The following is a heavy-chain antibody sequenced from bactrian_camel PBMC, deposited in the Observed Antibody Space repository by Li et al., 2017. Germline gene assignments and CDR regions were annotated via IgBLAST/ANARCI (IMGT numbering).Heavy chain of an antibody. V-gene: IGHV3S57*01. D-gene: IGHD1*01. CDR1: EYTYNDYC. J-gene: IGHJ4*01. CDR2: IDSDGDI. Sequence: VQLVESGGGTVQAGGSLRLTCVASEYTYNDYCMGWFRQVPGREREGVAVIDSDGDIAYADSLKGRFTISADNAKNTLYLQMNNLKPEDTAMYFCAADRGGESFGELKTDEYTYWGQGTQVTVS. CDR3: AADRGGESFGELKTDEYTY.